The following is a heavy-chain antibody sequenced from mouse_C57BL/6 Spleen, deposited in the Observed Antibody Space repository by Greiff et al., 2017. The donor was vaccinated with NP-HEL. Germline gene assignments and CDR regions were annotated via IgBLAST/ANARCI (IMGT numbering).Heavy chain of an antibody. D-gene: IGHD2-1*01. J-gene: IGHJ2*01. V-gene: IGHV5-6*01. CDR1: GFTFSSYG. Sequence: EVKLVESGGDLVKPGGSLKLSCAASGFTFSSYGMSWVRQTPDKRLEWVATISSGGSYTYYPDSVKGRFTISRDNAKNTLYLQMSSLKSEDTAMYYCARAYGNYFDYWGQGTTLTVSS. CDR2: ISSGGSYT. CDR3: ARAYGNYFDY.